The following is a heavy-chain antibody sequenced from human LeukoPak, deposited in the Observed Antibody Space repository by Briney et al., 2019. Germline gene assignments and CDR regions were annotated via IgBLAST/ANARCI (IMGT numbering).Heavy chain of an antibody. Sequence: PSETLSLTCAVYGGSFSGYYWSWIRQPPGKGLEWIGEINHSGSTNYNPSLKSRVTISVDTSKNQFSLKLSSVTVADTAVYYCACLSGGNGDYWGQGTLVTVSS. D-gene: IGHD4-23*01. V-gene: IGHV4-34*01. J-gene: IGHJ4*02. CDR3: ACLSGGNGDY. CDR1: GGSFSGYY. CDR2: INHSGST.